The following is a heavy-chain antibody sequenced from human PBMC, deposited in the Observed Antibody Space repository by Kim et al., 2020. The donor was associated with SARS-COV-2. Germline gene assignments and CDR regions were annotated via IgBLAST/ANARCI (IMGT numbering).Heavy chain of an antibody. Sequence: SETLSLTCTVSGGSISSGGYYWSWIRQHPGKGLEWIGYIYYSGSTYYNPSLKSRVTISVDTSKIQFSLKLSSVTAADTAVYYCARGPTYYDILTGYSRGYHYGMDVWGQGTTVTVSS. CDR3: ARGPTYYDILTGYSRGYHYGMDV. V-gene: IGHV4-31*03. J-gene: IGHJ6*02. D-gene: IGHD3-9*01. CDR1: GGSISSGGYY. CDR2: IYYSGST.